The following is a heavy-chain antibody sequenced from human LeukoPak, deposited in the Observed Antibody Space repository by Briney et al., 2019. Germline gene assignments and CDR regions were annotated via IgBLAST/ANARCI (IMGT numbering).Heavy chain of an antibody. J-gene: IGHJ6*02. CDR2: IGTAGDT. Sequence: GGSLRLSCAASGFTFSSYDMHWVRQATGKGLEWVSAIGTAGDTYYPGSVKGRFTISRENAKNSLYLQMNSLRAGDTAVYYCARGVYYDFWSGYLDYYGMDVWGQGTTVTASS. D-gene: IGHD3-3*01. CDR1: GFTFSSYD. V-gene: IGHV3-13*01. CDR3: ARGVYYDFWSGYLDYYGMDV.